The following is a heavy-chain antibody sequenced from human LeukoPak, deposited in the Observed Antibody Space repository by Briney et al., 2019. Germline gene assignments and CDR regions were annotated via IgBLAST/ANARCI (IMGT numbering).Heavy chain of an antibody. D-gene: IGHD3-10*01. CDR3: ARETVWFGELICDY. CDR2: IFYSGST. V-gene: IGHV4-39*07. J-gene: IGHJ4*02. Sequence: PSETLSLTCTVSSGSISTSNYYWGWVRQPPGKALEWIGNIFYSGSTYYSPSLKSRVTISLDTSRNQFSLKLSSVTAADTAVYYCARETVWFGELICDYWGQGTLVTVSS. CDR1: SGSISTSNYY.